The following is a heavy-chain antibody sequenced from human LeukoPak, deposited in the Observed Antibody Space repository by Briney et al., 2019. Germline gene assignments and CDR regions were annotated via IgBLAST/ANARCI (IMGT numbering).Heavy chain of an antibody. D-gene: IGHD5-18*01. Sequence: GGSLRLSCAASGFTFSSYGMHWVRQAPGKGLEWVAVISYDGSNKYYADSVKGRFTISRDYSKNTLYLQMNSLRAEDTAVYYCAKDIGYSNGHGLGYWGQGTLVTVSS. CDR1: GFTFSSYG. CDR3: AKDIGYSNGHGLGY. V-gene: IGHV3-30*18. J-gene: IGHJ4*02. CDR2: ISYDGSNK.